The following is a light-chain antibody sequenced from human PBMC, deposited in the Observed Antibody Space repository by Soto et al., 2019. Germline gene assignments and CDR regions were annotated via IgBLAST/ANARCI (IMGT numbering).Light chain of an antibody. CDR1: QSVNDY. J-gene: IGKJ2*01. CDR3: QHRGRWPRT. Sequence: EIVLTQSPATLSLTPGERATLSCRASQSVNDYLAWYQQKPGQAPRLLIYGASNRATGIPVRFSGSGSGTDFTLTISSLEPEDFAVYYCQHRGRWPRTFGQGTKLEIK. CDR2: GAS. V-gene: IGKV3-11*01.